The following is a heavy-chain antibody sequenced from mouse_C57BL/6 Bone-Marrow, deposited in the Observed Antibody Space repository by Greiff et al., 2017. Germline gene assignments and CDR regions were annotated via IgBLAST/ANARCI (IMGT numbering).Heavy chain of an antibody. D-gene: IGHD1-1*01. CDR1: GYAFTNYL. V-gene: IGHV1-54*01. Sequence: QVQLQQSGAELVRPGTSVKVSCKASGYAFTNYLIEWVQQRPGQGLEWIGVINPGSGGTNYNEKFKGKATLTADKSSSTAYMQLSSLTSDDSAVDVCARSGYYVYAMDYWGQGTSVTVSS. CDR3: ARSGYYVYAMDY. J-gene: IGHJ4*01. CDR2: INPGSGGT.